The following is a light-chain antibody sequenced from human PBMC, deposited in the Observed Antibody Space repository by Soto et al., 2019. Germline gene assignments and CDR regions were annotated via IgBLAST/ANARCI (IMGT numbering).Light chain of an antibody. V-gene: IGKV3-11*02. CDR3: QYHTDWPPYT. Sequence: EMVLTQSPATLSLSPGDRATISCRASHSVGSYLAWYQQRPGQAPRLLIYDSSNRVTGIPARFSGNGSGRYFTLTISILEPEDFAVYYCQYHTDWPPYTFGQGTTMEI. J-gene: IGKJ2*01. CDR2: DSS. CDR1: HSVGSY.